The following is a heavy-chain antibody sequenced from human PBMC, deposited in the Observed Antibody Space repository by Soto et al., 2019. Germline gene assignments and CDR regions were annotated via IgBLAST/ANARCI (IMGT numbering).Heavy chain of an antibody. D-gene: IGHD3-16*01. CDR2: IQHTGNT. J-gene: IGHJ5*02. CDR1: GASIRSYH. V-gene: IGHV4-4*07. Sequence: LETLSLTCAVSGASIRSYHWSFLRQPAGKGLEWIGRIQHTGNTNYNPSLKSRVTMSADTSKNQISLKMTSVTAADTAVYFCAKDVSSRRCFDPWRQGVRVTVSS. CDR3: AKDVSSRRCFDP.